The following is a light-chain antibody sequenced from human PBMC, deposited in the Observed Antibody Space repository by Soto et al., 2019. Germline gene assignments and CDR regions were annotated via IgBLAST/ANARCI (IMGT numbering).Light chain of an antibody. V-gene: IGKV3-15*01. CDR2: GVS. Sequence: EIVMTQSPATLSVSPGERATLSCRASQSISGELAWYQQRPGQPPRLLIYGVSTRATVVPDRFSGSGSGSDFTLTIRGLQSEDFAVYYCQQGHDWPLTFGQGTRLDI. J-gene: IGKJ2*01. CDR1: QSISGE. CDR3: QQGHDWPLT.